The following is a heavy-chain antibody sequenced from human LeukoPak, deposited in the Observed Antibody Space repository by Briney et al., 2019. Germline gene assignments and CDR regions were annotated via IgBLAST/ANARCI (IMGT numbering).Heavy chain of an antibody. V-gene: IGHV3-48*04. CDR1: GFTFSTYG. Sequence: GGSLRLSCAASGFTFSTYGINWVRQAPGKGLEWVSYISSGSDSIHYADSLKGRFTISRDNAKNSLYLQMNSLRAEDTAVYYCARDLQTDYYYYYGMDVWGQGTTVTVSS. CDR2: ISSGSDSI. D-gene: IGHD4-11*01. CDR3: ARDLQTDYYYYYGMDV. J-gene: IGHJ6*02.